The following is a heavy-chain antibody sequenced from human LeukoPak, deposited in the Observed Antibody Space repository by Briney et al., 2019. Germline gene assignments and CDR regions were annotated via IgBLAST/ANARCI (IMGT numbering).Heavy chain of an antibody. D-gene: IGHD6-19*01. V-gene: IGHV1-8*01. CDR1: GYTFTSYD. Sequence: ASVKVSCKASGYTFTSYDINWVRQATGQGLEWMGWMNPNSGNTGYAQKFQGRVTMTRNTSISTAYMELSSLRPEDTAVYYCATQYSSGWSTIDYWGQGTLVTVSS. CDR3: ATQYSSGWSTIDY. CDR2: MNPNSGNT. J-gene: IGHJ4*02.